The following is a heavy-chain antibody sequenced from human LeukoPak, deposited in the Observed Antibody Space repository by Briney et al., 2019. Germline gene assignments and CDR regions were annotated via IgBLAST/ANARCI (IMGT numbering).Heavy chain of an antibody. J-gene: IGHJ3*02. CDR1: GFTFSSYS. D-gene: IGHD6-19*01. CDR2: IRYDGSNR. Sequence: GGSLRLSCAPSGFTFSSYSMHWVRQAPGKGLEWVAFIRYDGSNRHYADSVKGRFTISRDNSKNTLSLEMNSLRTEDTAVYYCARDRLFGYSSGWFRSSAFDIWGQGTMVTVSS. V-gene: IGHV3-30*02. CDR3: ARDRLFGYSSGWFRSSAFDI.